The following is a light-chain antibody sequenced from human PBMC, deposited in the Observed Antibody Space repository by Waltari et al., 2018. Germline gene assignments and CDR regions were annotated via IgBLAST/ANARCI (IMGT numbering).Light chain of an antibody. V-gene: IGKV2-30*02. CDR3: MQGIRWPYT. CDR1: QSLVPVDGNTY. Sequence: EVVMTQSPVSLSVTLGQAASISCKSSQSLVPVDGNTYLNWFHQRPGQSPRRLIYWVFNRDSGVPDRFSGSGSGTDCTLRISRVEAEDVGVYYCMQGIRWPYTFGQGTQLDIK. J-gene: IGKJ2*01. CDR2: WVF.